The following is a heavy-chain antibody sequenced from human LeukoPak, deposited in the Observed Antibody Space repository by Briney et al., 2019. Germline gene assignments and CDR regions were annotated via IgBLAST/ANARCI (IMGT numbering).Heavy chain of an antibody. Sequence: GGSLRLSCAASGFTFSSYAMHWVRQAPGKGLEWVAVISYDGSNKYYADSVKGRFTISRDNSKNTLYPQMNSLRAEDTAVYYCARDIGDDSSGYYVYWGQGTLVTVSS. CDR2: ISYDGSNK. V-gene: IGHV3-30*01. CDR1: GFTFSSYA. J-gene: IGHJ4*02. CDR3: ARDIGDDSSGYYVY. D-gene: IGHD3-22*01.